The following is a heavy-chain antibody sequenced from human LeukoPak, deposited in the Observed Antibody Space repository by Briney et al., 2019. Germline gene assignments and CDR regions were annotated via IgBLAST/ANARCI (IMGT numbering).Heavy chain of an antibody. Sequence: PGGSLRLSCAASGFTFSSHSMNWVRQAPGKGLEWVSSISSSSSYIYYADSVKGRFTISRDNAKNSLYLQMNSLRAEDTAVYYCARASTSCYDYWGQGTLVTVSS. CDR1: GFTFSSHS. CDR3: ARASTSCYDY. CDR2: ISSSSSYI. D-gene: IGHD2-2*01. V-gene: IGHV3-21*01. J-gene: IGHJ4*02.